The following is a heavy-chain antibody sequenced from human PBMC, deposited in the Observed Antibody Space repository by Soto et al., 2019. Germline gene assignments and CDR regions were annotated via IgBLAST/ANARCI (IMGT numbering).Heavy chain of an antibody. Sequence: QVQLVQSGAEVKKPGSSVKVSCKASGGTFSSYAISWVRQAPGQGLEWMGGIIPIFGTANYAQKLQGRVTITADDSTSTAYMELSSLRSEDTDVYYCAGAPHSYGMYWYFDLWGRGTLVTVSS. D-gene: IGHD3-16*01. CDR2: IIPIFGTA. CDR3: AGAPHSYGMYWYFDL. CDR1: GGTFSSYA. V-gene: IGHV1-69*01. J-gene: IGHJ2*01.